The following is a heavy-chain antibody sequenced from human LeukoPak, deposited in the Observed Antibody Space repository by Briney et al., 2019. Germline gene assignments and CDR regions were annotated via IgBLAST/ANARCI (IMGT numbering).Heavy chain of an antibody. CDR3: ARSHDDSTLRAFDI. V-gene: IGHV4-59*08. J-gene: IGHJ3*02. CDR2: IHHSGNS. Sequence: SETLSLTCTVSGGSMRGHYWNWIRQPPGKGLEWMGFIHHSGNSDYNPSLRSRVTISLDTSNNEISLNLRSVTAADTAVYYCARSHDDSTLRAFDIWGQGTMVTVSS. CDR1: GGSMRGHY. D-gene: IGHD1-1*01.